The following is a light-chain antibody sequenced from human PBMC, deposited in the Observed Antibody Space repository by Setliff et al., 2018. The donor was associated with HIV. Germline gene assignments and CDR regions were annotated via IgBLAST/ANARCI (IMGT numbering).Light chain of an antibody. CDR2: SNN. Sequence: QSVLTQPPSASGTPGQRVTISCSGSSSNIGSNPVNWYQLLPATAPKLLIYSNNQRPSGVPDRFSGSKSGTSASLAISGLQSEDEADYYCAAWDDSLNGWVFGGGTKATVL. CDR3: AAWDDSLNGWV. J-gene: IGLJ3*02. V-gene: IGLV1-44*01. CDR1: SSNIGSNP.